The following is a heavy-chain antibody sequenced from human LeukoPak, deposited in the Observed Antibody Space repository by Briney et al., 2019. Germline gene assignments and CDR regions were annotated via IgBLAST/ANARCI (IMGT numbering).Heavy chain of an antibody. CDR3: ARVPRISYDRNGNYFLDF. D-gene: IGHD3-22*01. CDR1: GYTLSGHY. V-gene: IGHV1-2*02. CDR2: LNPLTGAT. J-gene: IGHJ4*02. Sequence: ASVKVSCKASGYTLSGHYIYWVRQAPGLGLEWMAWLNPLTGATNYAQNFQGRVTVTGDTSISTVYMELNWLKYDDTAVYYCARVPRISYDRNGNYFLDFWGQGTLVTVSS.